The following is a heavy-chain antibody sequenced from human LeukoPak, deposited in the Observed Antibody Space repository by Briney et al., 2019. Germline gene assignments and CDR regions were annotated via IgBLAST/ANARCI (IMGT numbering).Heavy chain of an antibody. V-gene: IGHV4-59*01. CDR2: IFYSGTT. Sequence: SETLSLTCTVSSGSIGAYYWNWIRQPPGKGLEWIGYIFYSGTTKYNPSLKSRVSMTVDTSENQFSLRLSSLTAADTAVYYCARGVLTFGGDNRFDPWGQGTLVTVSS. CDR1: SGSIGAYY. J-gene: IGHJ5*02. CDR3: ARGVLTFGGDNRFDP. D-gene: IGHD3-16*01.